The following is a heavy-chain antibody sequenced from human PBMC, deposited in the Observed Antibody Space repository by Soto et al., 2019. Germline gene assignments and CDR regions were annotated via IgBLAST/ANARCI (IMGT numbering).Heavy chain of an antibody. Sequence: SVKVSCKASGGTFSSYAISWVRQAPGQGLEWMGGIIPIFGTANYAQKFQGRVTITADESTSTAYMELSSLRSEDTAVYYCARGVAYDILTGYYYAFDIWGQGTMVTVSS. CDR1: GGTFSSYA. J-gene: IGHJ3*02. D-gene: IGHD3-9*01. CDR3: ARGVAYDILTGYYYAFDI. CDR2: IIPIFGTA. V-gene: IGHV1-69*13.